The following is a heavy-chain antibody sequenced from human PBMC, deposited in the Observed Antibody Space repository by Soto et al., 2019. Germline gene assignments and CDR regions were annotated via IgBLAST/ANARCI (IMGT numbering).Heavy chain of an antibody. V-gene: IGHV1-3*05. CDR1: GYTFTSYA. CDR3: ARNRWGYRYYYYGMDV. Sequence: QVQLVQSGAEEKKPGASVKGSCKASGYTFTSYAMHWVRQAPGQRLEWMGWINAGNGNTKYSQKLQGRVTITRDTPASPADMDLSSLRSEDTAVYYCARNRWGYRYYYYGMDVWGQGTTVTVSS. CDR2: INAGNGNT. D-gene: IGHD3-16*02. J-gene: IGHJ6*02.